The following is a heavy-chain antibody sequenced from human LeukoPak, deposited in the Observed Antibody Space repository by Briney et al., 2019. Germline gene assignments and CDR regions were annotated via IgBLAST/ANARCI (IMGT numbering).Heavy chain of an antibody. CDR2: INSDGSST. V-gene: IGHV3-74*01. Sequence: GSLRLSCAASGFPFSSYWMHWVRQAPGKGLVWVSRINSDGSSTSYADSVKGRFTISRDNAKNMLYLQMNSLRAEDTAVYYCAAGPPIYCGGDCAPLDYWGQGTLVTVSS. CDR1: GFPFSSYW. D-gene: IGHD2-21*02. J-gene: IGHJ4*02. CDR3: AAGPPIYCGGDCAPLDY.